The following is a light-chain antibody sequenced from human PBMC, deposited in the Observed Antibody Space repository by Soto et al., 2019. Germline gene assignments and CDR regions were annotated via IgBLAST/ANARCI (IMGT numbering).Light chain of an antibody. V-gene: IGKV3-11*01. J-gene: IGKJ2*01. CDR1: QSVSSY. CDR2: DAS. Sequence: EIVLTQSPATLSLSPGERATLSCRASQSVSSYLAWYQQKPGQAPRLLIYDASNRATGIPARFSGSGSGTDFTLTIGRLEPEDFAVYFCQQRSNWPPTFGQGTKLES. CDR3: QQRSNWPPT.